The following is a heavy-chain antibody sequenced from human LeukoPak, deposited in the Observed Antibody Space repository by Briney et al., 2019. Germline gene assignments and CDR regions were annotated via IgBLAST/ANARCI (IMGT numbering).Heavy chain of an antibody. J-gene: IGHJ4*02. V-gene: IGHV3-43*02. CDR3: AKVYVGSWYAYDH. CDR1: GFTFDDHA. Sequence: GGSLRLSCVASGFTFDDHAMHWVRQAPAKGLEWVSLISGDGGTTDYADSVKGRFTISRDNRRNSLYLHMNSLRTEDTALYFCAKVYVGSWYAYDHWGQGTLVTVSS. D-gene: IGHD6-13*01. CDR2: ISGDGGTT.